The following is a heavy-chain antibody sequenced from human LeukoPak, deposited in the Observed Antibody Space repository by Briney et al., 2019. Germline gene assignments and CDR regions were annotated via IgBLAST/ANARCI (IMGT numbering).Heavy chain of an antibody. D-gene: IGHD1-26*01. V-gene: IGHV5-51*01. Sequence: GESLKISCKGSGYSFTSYWIGWMRQMPGKGLEWMGIIYPGDSDTRYSPSFQGQVTISADKSISTAYLQWSSLKASDTAIYYCATPLGGSYSGDAFDIWGQGTMVTVSS. CDR2: IYPGDSDT. J-gene: IGHJ3*02. CDR3: ATPLGGSYSGDAFDI. CDR1: GYSFTSYW.